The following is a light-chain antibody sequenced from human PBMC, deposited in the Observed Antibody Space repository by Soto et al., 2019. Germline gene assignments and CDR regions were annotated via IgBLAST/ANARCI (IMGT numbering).Light chain of an antibody. CDR1: SSDVGSYNL. CDR3: CSYAGSSLV. Sequence: QSVLTQPASVSGSPGQSITISCTGTSSDVGSYNLVSWYQQHPGKAPKLMIYEVSKRPSGVSNRFSGSKSGNTASLTISGLQAEDEAGYYCCSYAGSSLVFGTGTKVTVL. V-gene: IGLV2-23*02. J-gene: IGLJ1*01. CDR2: EVS.